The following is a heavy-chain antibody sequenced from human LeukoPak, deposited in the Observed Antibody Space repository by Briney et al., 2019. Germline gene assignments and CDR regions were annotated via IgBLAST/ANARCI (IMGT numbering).Heavy chain of an antibody. CDR1: GFTFSSYA. D-gene: IGHD3-10*01. J-gene: IGHJ4*02. CDR3: ARDGTYYYGSGDFDN. Sequence: PGGSLRLSCAASGFTFSSYAMSWVRQAPGEGLEWVSAISGSGGSTYYADSVKGRFTISRENSKKTLYVKMNSLEAEDTALYDCARDGTYYYGSGDFDNWGQRDLLTVSS. V-gene: IGHV3-23*01. CDR2: ISGSGGST.